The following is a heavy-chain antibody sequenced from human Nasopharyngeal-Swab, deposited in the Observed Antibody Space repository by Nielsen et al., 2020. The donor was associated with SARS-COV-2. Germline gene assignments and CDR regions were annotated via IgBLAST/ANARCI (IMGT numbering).Heavy chain of an antibody. CDR2: LSYSGST. V-gene: IGHV4-59*01. D-gene: IGHD3-22*01. Sequence: GLEWHVHLSYSGSTNYNPSLKSRVTISVDTSKNQFSLKLSSVTAADTAVYYCARVGTYYYDSSGHLNYYYYYYMDVWGKGTTVTVSS. CDR3: ARVGTYYYDSSGHLNYYYYYYMDV. J-gene: IGHJ6*03.